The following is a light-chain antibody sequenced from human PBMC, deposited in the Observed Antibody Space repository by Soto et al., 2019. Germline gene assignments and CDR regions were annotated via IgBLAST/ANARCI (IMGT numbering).Light chain of an antibody. V-gene: IGKV3-20*01. J-gene: IGKJ4*01. CDR1: QSVRSNY. CDR2: DAS. Sequence: EIVLTQSPDTLSLSPGERATLSCRASQSVRSNYLAWYQQKPGQAPRFLIYDASSRATGIPDRFSGSGSGTDFTLTISRREPEDVAVYYCQQYGSSPLTFGGGTKVEIK. CDR3: QQYGSSPLT.